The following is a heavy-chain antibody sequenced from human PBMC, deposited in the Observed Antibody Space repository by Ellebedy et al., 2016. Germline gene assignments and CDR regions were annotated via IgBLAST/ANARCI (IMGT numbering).Heavy chain of an antibody. Sequence: SETLSLTXTASGGSISSSSYYWGWIRQPPGKGLEWIGSIYYSGSTYYNPSLKSRVTISVDTSKNQFSLKLSSVTAADTAVYYCARRGAVRGYYYGSGSQGGYFDYWGQGTLVTVSS. D-gene: IGHD3-10*01. CDR3: ARRGAVRGYYYGSGSQGGYFDY. V-gene: IGHV4-39*07. CDR2: IYYSGST. CDR1: GGSISSSSYY. J-gene: IGHJ4*02.